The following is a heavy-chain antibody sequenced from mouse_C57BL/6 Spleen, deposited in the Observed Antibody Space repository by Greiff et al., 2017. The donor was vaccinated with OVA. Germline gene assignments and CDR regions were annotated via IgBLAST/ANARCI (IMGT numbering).Heavy chain of an antibody. V-gene: IGHV1-50*01. CDR1: GYTFTSYW. D-gene: IGHD2-4*01. J-gene: IGHJ3*01. CDR2: IDPSDSYT. Sequence: VQLQQPGAELVKPGASVKLSCKASGYTFTSYWMPWVKQRPGQGLEWIGEIDPSDSYTNYNQKFKGKATLTVDTSSSTAYMQLSSLTSEDSAVYYCARKGDYDYPFAYWGQGTLVTVSA. CDR3: ARKGDYDYPFAY.